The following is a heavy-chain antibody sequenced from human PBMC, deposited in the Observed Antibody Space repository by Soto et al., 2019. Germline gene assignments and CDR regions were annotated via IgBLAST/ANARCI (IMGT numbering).Heavy chain of an antibody. D-gene: IGHD7-27*01. Sequence: QVQLQESGPGQVKPSETLFLTCTVSGGSVSSGTYYWSWIRQPAGKGLEWMGYIYRGSPNYNPSLESRTTMSGDTSRTQFSLMLSSVTAADTAVYYCSRDQGLGAGYFALWGRGTLVTVSS. CDR1: GGSVSSGTYY. V-gene: IGHV4-61*01. J-gene: IGHJ2*01. CDR2: IYRGSP. CDR3: SRDQGLGAGYFAL.